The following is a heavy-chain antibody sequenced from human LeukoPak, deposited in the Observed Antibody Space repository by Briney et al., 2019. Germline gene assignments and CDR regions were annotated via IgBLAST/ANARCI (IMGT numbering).Heavy chain of an antibody. V-gene: IGHV4-39*01. CDR1: GDSITTNSYW. CDR2: IYSSGNS. Sequence: SETLSLTCSISGDSITTNSYWWGWIRQSPGKGLEWIGSIYSSGNSYYNPSLKPRATISPDTSKNQYSLRLTSVTAADTAIYYYARRGIWDLQIGNWFDPWGQGILVIVSS. J-gene: IGHJ5*02. CDR3: ARRGIWDLQIGNWFDP. D-gene: IGHD3-16*01.